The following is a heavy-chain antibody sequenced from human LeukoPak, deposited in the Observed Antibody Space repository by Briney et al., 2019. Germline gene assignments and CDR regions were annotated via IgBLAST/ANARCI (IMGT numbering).Heavy chain of an antibody. CDR1: GGSISSYD. Sequence: SETLSLTCTVSGGSISSYDWSWIRQPPGKGLEWIGYIYYSGSTNYNPSLKSRVTISVDTSKNQFSLKLSSVTAADTAVYYCPRHLGTTMITFGGVIGTSWFDPWCQGTLVTVS. CDR2: IYYSGST. CDR3: PRHLGTTMITFGGVIGTSWFDP. J-gene: IGHJ5*02. D-gene: IGHD3-16*02. V-gene: IGHV4-59*08.